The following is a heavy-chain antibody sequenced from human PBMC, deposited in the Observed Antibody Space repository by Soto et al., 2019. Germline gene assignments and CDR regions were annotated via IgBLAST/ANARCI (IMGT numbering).Heavy chain of an antibody. V-gene: IGHV1-69*02. CDR3: AIHVYGGP. D-gene: IGHD2-15*01. CDR1: GGTFSSYS. J-gene: IGHJ5*02. Sequence: QVQLVQSGAEVKKPGSSVKVSCKASGGTFSSYSISWVRQAPGQGLEWMGRIIPIFGIANYAQKFQGRVTITTDKSASTAYLELSSLRSEDTAVYYCAIHVYGGPWGQGTLVTVSS. CDR2: IIPIFGIA.